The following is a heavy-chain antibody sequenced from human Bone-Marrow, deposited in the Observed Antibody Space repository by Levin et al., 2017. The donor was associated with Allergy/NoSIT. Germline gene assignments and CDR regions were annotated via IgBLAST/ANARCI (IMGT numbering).Heavy chain of an antibody. J-gene: IGHJ6*02. V-gene: IGHV3-21*06. CDR1: GFNFSIFG. CDR3: ARDRTYGILSNYGMDV. CDR2: ISSGSNYI. Sequence: SGGSLRLSCAASGFNFSIFGVNWVRQAPGKGLVWVSSISSGSNYIYYADSVKGRFTISRDNSKNLLYLQMNSLRAEDTAIYYCARDRTYGILSNYGMDVWGQGTTVTVSS. D-gene: IGHD3-9*01.